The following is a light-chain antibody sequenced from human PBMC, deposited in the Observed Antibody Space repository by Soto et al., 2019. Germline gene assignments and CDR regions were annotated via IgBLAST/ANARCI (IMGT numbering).Light chain of an antibody. V-gene: IGLV2-14*01. J-gene: IGLJ3*02. CDR3: SSYTSANSCV. Sequence: QSALTQSASVSESPGQSITISCTGTSSDVGGYNYVSWYQQHPGKAPKLIIYDVSNRPSGVSTRFSGSKSGNTASLTISGLQAEDEADYSCSSYTSANSCVFGGGTKLPVL. CDR1: SSDVGGYNY. CDR2: DVS.